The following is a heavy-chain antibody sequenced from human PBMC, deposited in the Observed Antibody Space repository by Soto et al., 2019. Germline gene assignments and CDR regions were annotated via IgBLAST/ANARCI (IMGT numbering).Heavy chain of an antibody. D-gene: IGHD2-15*01. CDR2: TGAGTGPG. CDR3: ARRHSGGFFRFFDS. V-gene: IGHV1-69*01. J-gene: IGHJ4*02. Sequence: QVQLVQSGTEVKKPGSSVKVSWKASGGSLSTNPISWVRQAPGQGLEWMGGTGAGTGPGNHAQKFQGRLTVTADQSTSTVDMELTNLSSEDTAVYYCARRHSGGFFRFFDSWGQGTLVTVSS. CDR1: GGSLSTNP.